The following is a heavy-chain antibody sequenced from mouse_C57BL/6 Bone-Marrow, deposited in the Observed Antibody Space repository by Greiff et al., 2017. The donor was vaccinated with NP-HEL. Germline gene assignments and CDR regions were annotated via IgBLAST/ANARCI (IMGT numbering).Heavy chain of an antibody. CDR2: IDPSDSYT. CDR1: GYTFTSYW. V-gene: IGHV1-69*01. Sequence: QVQLQQPGAELVMPGASVKLSCKASGYTFTSYWMHWVKQRPGQGLEWIGEIDPSDSYTNYNQKFKGKSTLTVDKSSSTAYMPISILTSEDSAFYYCSLPRAQDFDYWGQGTTPTVSS. J-gene: IGHJ2*01. CDR3: SLPRAQDFDY. D-gene: IGHD3-1*01.